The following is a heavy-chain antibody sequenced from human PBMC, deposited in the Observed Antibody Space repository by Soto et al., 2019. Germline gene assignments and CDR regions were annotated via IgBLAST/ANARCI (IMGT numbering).Heavy chain of an antibody. CDR3: ARGDSGAFDL. V-gene: IGHV3-74*01. J-gene: IGHJ3*01. Sequence: EVQLVESGGGLVRPGGSLRLSCAASGFTFSYYWMHWVRQAPGKGLVWVSRIHSDGSSTTYADFVKGRFIISRDNARNTVDLQMNSVRVEDTAVYYCARGDSGAFDLCGQGTVVTVSS. CDR2: IHSDGSST. D-gene: IGHD1-26*01. CDR1: GFTFSYYW.